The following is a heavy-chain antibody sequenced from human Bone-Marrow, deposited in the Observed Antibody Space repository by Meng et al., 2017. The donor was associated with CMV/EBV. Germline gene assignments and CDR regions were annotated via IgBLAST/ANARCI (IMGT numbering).Heavy chain of an antibody. CDR1: GFMFSDYY. D-gene: IGHD3-3*01. J-gene: IGHJ6*02. CDR3: ARDPYYDFWSGLTGGMDV. CDR2: ISNRGNTI. V-gene: IGHV3-11*04. Sequence: GESLKISCAASGFMFSDYYMSWIRQAPGKGLEWVSYISNRGNTIYYADSVKGRFTISRDNAKNSLYLQMNSLRAEDTAVYYCARDPYYDFWSGLTGGMDVWGQGTTVTVSS.